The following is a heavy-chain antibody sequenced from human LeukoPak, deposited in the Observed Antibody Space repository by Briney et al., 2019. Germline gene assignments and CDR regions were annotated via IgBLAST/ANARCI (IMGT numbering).Heavy chain of an antibody. D-gene: IGHD6-19*01. CDR2: IRSKAYGGTT. Sequence: GSLRLSCTASGFTFGDYAMSWFRQAPRKGLEWVGFIRSKAYGGTTEYAASVKGRFTISRDDSKSIAYLQMNSLKTEDTAVYYCTRGKSSGWDPPYSYYGMDVWGQGTTVTVSS. V-gene: IGHV3-49*03. J-gene: IGHJ6*02. CDR1: GFTFGDYA. CDR3: TRGKSSGWDPPYSYYGMDV.